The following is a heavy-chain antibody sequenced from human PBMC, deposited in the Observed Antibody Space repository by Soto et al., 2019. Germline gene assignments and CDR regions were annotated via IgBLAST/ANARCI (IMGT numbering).Heavy chain of an antibody. Sequence: SETLSLTCTVSGGSISSGNYYWSWIRQPPGKGLEWIGYIYYSGSTYYNPSLKSRVTISVDTSKNQFSLKLSSVTAADTAVYFCARVVESGSRAYYNAMDVWGQGTTVTVSS. CDR3: ARVVESGSRAYYNAMDV. CDR1: GGSISSGNYY. J-gene: IGHJ6*02. CDR2: IYYSGST. D-gene: IGHD3-10*01. V-gene: IGHV4-30-4*01.